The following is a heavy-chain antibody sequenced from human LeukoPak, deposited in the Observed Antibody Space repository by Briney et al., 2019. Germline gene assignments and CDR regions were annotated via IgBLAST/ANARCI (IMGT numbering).Heavy chain of an antibody. Sequence: GGSLRLSCAASGFTFSRYWMTWVRQAPGKGLEWVANIKEDGSKKNYVDSVKGRFTISRDNAKKSLYLQMNSLRAEDTAVYYCARDLLWGQGTLVTVSS. J-gene: IGHJ4*02. CDR3: ARDLL. CDR1: GFTFSRYW. V-gene: IGHV3-7*01. CDR2: IKEDGSKK. D-gene: IGHD1-26*01.